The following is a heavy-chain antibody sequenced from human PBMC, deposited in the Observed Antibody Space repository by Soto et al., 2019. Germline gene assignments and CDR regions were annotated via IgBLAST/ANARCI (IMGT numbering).Heavy chain of an antibody. J-gene: IGHJ4*02. V-gene: IGHV1-18*01. CDR3: ARAGFSTSWLGILATVAHSVEIDF. D-gene: IGHD6-13*01. Sequence: QVQLVQSGAEVKKTGASVEVSCKASGYTFISYGIAWVRQAPGQGLEWMGWVSPYNGKTNYAQTFQGRATMTTDTCTSTAYMELRSLRSGDTAVYFCARAGFSTSWLGILATVAHSVEIDFGGKGTRVSVSS. CDR2: VSPYNGKT. CDR1: GYTFISYG.